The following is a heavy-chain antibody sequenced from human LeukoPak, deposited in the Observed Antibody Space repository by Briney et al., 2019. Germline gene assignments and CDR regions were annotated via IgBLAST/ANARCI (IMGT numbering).Heavy chain of an antibody. Sequence: GGSLRLSRAASGFTFSSYAMSWVRQAPGKGLQWVSAISDSGGNVDYADSVRGRFTIFRDNSKNTLYLQMNSLRVDDTAVYYCAPLNWYSPGGYWGQGTLVTVSS. CDR2: ISDSGGNV. J-gene: IGHJ4*02. CDR3: APLNWYSPGGY. D-gene: IGHD2-21*01. CDR1: GFTFSSYA. V-gene: IGHV3-23*01.